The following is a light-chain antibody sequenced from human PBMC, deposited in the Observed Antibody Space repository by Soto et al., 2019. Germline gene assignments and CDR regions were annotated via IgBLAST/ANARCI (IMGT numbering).Light chain of an antibody. CDR1: QSISNY. CDR3: QQYNSYSWT. J-gene: IGKJ1*01. CDR2: AAS. V-gene: IGKV1-16*01. Sequence: DIQITHSPSSLSASLGYIFTITFRASQSISNYLTWYQQKPGKAPKLLIYAASSLQTGVPSRFSGSGSGTDFTLTISSLQPDDFATYYCQQYNSYSWTFGQGTKVDIK.